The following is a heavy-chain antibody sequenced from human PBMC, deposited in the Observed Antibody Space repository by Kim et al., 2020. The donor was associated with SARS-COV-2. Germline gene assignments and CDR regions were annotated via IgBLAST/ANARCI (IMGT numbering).Heavy chain of an antibody. CDR2: IHYSGST. V-gene: IGHV4-39*01. J-gene: IGHJ4*02. CDR3: AGLAVVGWPTNDF. CDR1: GGYISSDSHY. D-gene: IGHD1-26*01. Sequence: SETLSLTCAVSGGYISSDSHYWGWIRQPPGKGMEWIGSIHYSGSTSYNPSLESRVTISLDTSKNQFSLKVTSVTAADTAVYYCAGLAVVGWPTNDFWGQGTLVTVSS.